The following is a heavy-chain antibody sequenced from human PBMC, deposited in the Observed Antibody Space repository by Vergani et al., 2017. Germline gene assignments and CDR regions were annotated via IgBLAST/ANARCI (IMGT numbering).Heavy chain of an antibody. CDR2: IGYDGRIK. J-gene: IGHJ6*03. Sequence: QVQLVETGGGVVQPGGSLRLSCATSGFSFNTYGAHWVRQAPGKGLEWVAFIGYDGRIKYNVDSVKGRFTISRDTSKKSLYLQMNSLRGDDTALYYCAKDLAAGLYYYYMDVCGKGTPVTVSS. V-gene: IGHV3-30*02. CDR1: GFSFNTYG. D-gene: IGHD6-13*01. CDR3: AKDLAAGLYYYYMDV.